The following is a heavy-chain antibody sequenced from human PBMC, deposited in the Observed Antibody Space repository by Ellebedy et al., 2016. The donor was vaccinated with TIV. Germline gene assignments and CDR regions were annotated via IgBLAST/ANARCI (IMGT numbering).Heavy chain of an antibody. J-gene: IGHJ6*02. CDR3: ARDQWEQLVRPYYYYGMDV. D-gene: IGHD6-6*01. CDR1: GYTFTSYY. Sequence: ASVKVSCKASGYTFTSYYMHWVRQAPGQGIEWMGWINPNSGGTNYEQKFQGRVTMTRDTSISTAYMELSRLRSDDTAVYYCARDQWEQLVRPYYYYGMDVWGQGTTVTVSS. CDR2: INPNSGGT. V-gene: IGHV1-2*02.